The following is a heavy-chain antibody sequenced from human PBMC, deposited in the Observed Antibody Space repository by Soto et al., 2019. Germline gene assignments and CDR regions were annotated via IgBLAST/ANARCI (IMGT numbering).Heavy chain of an antibody. CDR3: AGYLAAARRYYYHGMEV. D-gene: IGHD6-13*01. Sequence: ASVKVSCKASGYTFTGYYMHWVRQAPGQGLEWMGWINPNSGGTNYAQKFQGWVTMTRDTSISTAYMELSRLRSDDTAVYYCAGYLAAARRYYYHGMEVWGEGTTVSVTS. CDR2: INPNSGGT. J-gene: IGHJ6*01. CDR1: GYTFTGYY. V-gene: IGHV1-2*04.